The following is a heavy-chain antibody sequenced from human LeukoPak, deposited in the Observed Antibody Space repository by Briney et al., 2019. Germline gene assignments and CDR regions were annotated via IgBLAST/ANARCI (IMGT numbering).Heavy chain of an antibody. J-gene: IGHJ4*02. V-gene: IGHV3-21*01. CDR2: ISSSSSYI. Sequence: PGGSLRLSCAASGFTFSSYSMNWVRQAPGKGLEWVSSISSSSSYIYYADSVKGRFTISRDNAKNSLYLQMNSLRAEDTAVYYCARVVRVVRGTYDYYFDYWGQGTLVTVSS. CDR3: ARVVRVVRGTYDYYFDY. CDR1: GFTFSSYS. D-gene: IGHD3-10*01.